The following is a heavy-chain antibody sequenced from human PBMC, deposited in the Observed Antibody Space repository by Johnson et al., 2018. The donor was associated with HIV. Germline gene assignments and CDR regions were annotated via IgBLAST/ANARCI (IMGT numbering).Heavy chain of an antibody. D-gene: IGHD3-10*01. CDR1: GFTFSSYA. J-gene: IGHJ3*01. CDR2: IKSKTDGGTT. V-gene: IGHV3-15*01. CDR3: AKTRMGGILDAFDL. Sequence: VQLVESGGGLVQPGGSLRLSCAASGFTFSSYAMHWVRQAPGKGLEWVGRIKSKTDGGTTDYAAPVKGRFTLSRDDSKNMLHLQMNSLTIEDTAVFYCAKTRMGGILDAFDLWGQGTMVIVS.